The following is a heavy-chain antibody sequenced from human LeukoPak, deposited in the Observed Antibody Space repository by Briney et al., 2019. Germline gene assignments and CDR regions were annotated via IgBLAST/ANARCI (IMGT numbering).Heavy chain of an antibody. D-gene: IGHD1-26*01. CDR3: AKDRPWELHY. CDR1: GFTFSSYA. V-gene: IGHV3-23*01. Sequence: PGGSLRLSCAGSGFTFSSYAMTWVRQAPGTGLEWVSSISRSDGTTYYADSVKGRFTISRDNSKNTLFLQMNSLRAEDTAVYYCAKDRPWELHYWGQGTLVTVSS. CDR2: ISRSDGTT. J-gene: IGHJ4*02.